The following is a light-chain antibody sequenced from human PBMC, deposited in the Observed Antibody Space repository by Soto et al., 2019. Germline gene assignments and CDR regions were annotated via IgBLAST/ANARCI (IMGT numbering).Light chain of an antibody. CDR2: DAS. CDR1: QSISSW. Sequence: DIQMTQSPSTLSASVGDRFTITCRASQSISSWLAWYQQKPGKAPKLLIYDASSLESGVPSRFSGSGSGTEFTLTISSLQPDDFATYYCQQYNSYPTFGGGTKVDIK. V-gene: IGKV1-5*01. J-gene: IGKJ4*01. CDR3: QQYNSYPT.